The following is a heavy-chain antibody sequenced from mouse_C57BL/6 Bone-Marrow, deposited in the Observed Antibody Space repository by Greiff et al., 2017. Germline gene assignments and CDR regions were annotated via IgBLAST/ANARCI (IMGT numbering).Heavy chain of an antibody. D-gene: IGHD2-2*01. V-gene: IGHV1-56*01. CDR2: IFPGSGST. CDR3: TNYGYEFDD. J-gene: IGHJ3*01. Sequence: QVQLKQSGPELVRPGASVKISCKAPGYTFTSHWMQWVRQRPGQGLEWIGEIFPGSGSTYYNEKFKGKATLTVDTSSSPVYRQLRSVKSEDSAVYISTNYGYEFDDWGQGTLGTVSA. CDR1: GYTFTSHW.